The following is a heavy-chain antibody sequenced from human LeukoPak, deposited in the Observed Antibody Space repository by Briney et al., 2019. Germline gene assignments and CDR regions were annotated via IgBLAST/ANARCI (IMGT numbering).Heavy chain of an antibody. CDR3: ARERRNSSGSFDP. CDR2: INPNSGDT. J-gene: IGHJ5*02. Sequence: ASVKVSCKTSGYTFSDYYIHWIRQAPGQGLEWVGWINPNSGDTDYAQKFQGRVTMTRDTSISTAYMELSRLRSDDTAVYYCARERRNSSGSFDPWGQGTLVTVSS. V-gene: IGHV1-2*02. CDR1: GYTFSDYY. D-gene: IGHD6-19*01.